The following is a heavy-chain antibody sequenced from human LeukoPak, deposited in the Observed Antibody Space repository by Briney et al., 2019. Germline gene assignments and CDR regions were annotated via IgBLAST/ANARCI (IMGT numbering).Heavy chain of an antibody. D-gene: IGHD3-3*01. V-gene: IGHV1-69*01. CDR3: ARGVRFLEWFDY. Sequence: SVKVSCKASGGTFGSYAISWVRQAPGQGLEWMGGIIPIFGTANYAQKFQGRVTITADESTSTAYMELSSLRSEDTAVYYCARGVRFLEWFDYWGQGTLVTVSS. J-gene: IGHJ4*02. CDR2: IIPIFGTA. CDR1: GGTFGSYA.